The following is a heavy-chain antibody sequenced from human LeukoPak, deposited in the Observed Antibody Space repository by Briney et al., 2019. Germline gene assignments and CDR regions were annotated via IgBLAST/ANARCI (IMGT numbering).Heavy chain of an antibody. Sequence: SETLSLTCTVSGGSISSYHWSWIRQPPGKGLEWIGYIYYSGSTNYNPSLKSRVTISVDTSKNQFSLKLSSVTAADTAVYYCARGRDRGYSYGSFDYWGQGTLVTVSS. J-gene: IGHJ4*02. D-gene: IGHD5-18*01. CDR2: IYYSGST. CDR1: GGSISSYH. V-gene: IGHV4-59*01. CDR3: ARGRDRGYSYGSFDY.